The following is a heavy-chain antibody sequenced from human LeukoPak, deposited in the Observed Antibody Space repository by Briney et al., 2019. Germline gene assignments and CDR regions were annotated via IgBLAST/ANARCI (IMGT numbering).Heavy chain of an antibody. CDR2: FDPEDGET. CDR3: AGGVIYYYGSGSHLYTPNWFDP. Sequence: ASVKVSCKVSGYTLTELSMHWVRQAPGKGLEWMGGFDPEDGETFYAQKFQGRVTMTEDTSTDTAYMELSSLRSEDTAVYYCAGGVIYYYGSGSHLYTPNWFDPWGQGTLVTVSS. D-gene: IGHD3-10*01. J-gene: IGHJ5*02. V-gene: IGHV1-24*01. CDR1: GYTLTELS.